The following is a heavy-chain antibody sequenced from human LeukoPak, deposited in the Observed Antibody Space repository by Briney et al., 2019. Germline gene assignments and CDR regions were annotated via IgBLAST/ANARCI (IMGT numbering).Heavy chain of an antibody. V-gene: IGHV1-18*01. CDR3: AREADSYYYGSGSYSY. J-gene: IGHJ4*02. CDR2: ISAYNGNT. D-gene: IGHD3-10*01. CDR1: GYTFTSYG. Sequence: ASVKVSCKASGYTFTSYGISWVRQAPGQGLEWMGWISAYNGNTNYAQKLQGRVTMTTDTSTSTAYMELRSLRSDDTAVYYCAREADSYYYGSGSYSYWGQGTLVTASS.